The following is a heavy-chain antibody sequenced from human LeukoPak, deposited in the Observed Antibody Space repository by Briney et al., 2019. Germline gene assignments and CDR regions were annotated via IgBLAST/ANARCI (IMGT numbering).Heavy chain of an antibody. D-gene: IGHD6-6*01. CDR2: INPLYGST. Sequence: ASVKVSCKASGYFFTDYYMHWVRQAPGQGLEWMGIINPLYGSTTYAQKFPGRVTMTRDTSTSTVYMELSSLRSEDTAVYYCARSGSSSFSYYFDYWGQGALVTVSS. V-gene: IGHV1-46*01. J-gene: IGHJ4*02. CDR1: GYFFTDYY. CDR3: ARSGSSSFSYYFDY.